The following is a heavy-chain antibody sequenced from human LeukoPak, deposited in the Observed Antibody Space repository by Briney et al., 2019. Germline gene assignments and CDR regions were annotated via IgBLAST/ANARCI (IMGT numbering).Heavy chain of an antibody. Sequence: SETLSLTYTVSGGSISSSSYYWGWIRQPPGKGLEWIGSIYYSGSTYYNPSLKSRVTISVDTSKNQFSLKLSSVTAADTAVYYCARLVVRDDYFDYWGQGTLVTVSS. J-gene: IGHJ4*02. CDR2: IYYSGST. CDR1: GGSISSSSYY. CDR3: ARLVVRDDYFDY. V-gene: IGHV4-39*01. D-gene: IGHD3-10*01.